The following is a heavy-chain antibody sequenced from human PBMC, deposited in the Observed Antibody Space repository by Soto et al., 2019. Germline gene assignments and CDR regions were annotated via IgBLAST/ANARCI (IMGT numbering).Heavy chain of an antibody. V-gene: IGHV4-30-2*01. CDR1: GGSINSGDYS. D-gene: IGHD3-10*01. CDR2: IYHTGTT. CDR3: ARAGTTMVRGVISGWFDP. J-gene: IGHJ5*02. Sequence: PSETLSLTCTVSGGSINSGDYSWTWIRQPPGKGLEWIGYIYHTGTTYYNMSLKSRVTISVDTSKNQFSLKLSSVTAADTAVYYCARAGTTMVRGVISGWFDPRGQGTLVTVSS.